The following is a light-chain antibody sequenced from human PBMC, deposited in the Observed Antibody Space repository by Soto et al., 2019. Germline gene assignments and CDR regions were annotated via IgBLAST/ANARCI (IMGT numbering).Light chain of an antibody. CDR3: QQYYSSPQT. CDR2: WAS. J-gene: IGKJ1*01. Sequence: EIVLTQSPLSLPVTPGEPASISCRSSQRLLHSNGYNYVDWYQQKPGQPPKLLIYWASTRASGVPDRFTGSGSGTDFTLTISSLQAEDVAVYYCQQYYSSPQTFGQGTKVDIK. V-gene: IGKV4-1*01. CDR1: QRLLHSNGYNY.